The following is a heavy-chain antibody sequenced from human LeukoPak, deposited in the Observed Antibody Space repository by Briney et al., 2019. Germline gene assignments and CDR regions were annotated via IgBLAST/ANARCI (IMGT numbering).Heavy chain of an antibody. CDR2: INHSGST. J-gene: IGHJ4*02. D-gene: IGHD6-19*01. Sequence: SETLSLTCDVYGGSFSGYYWSWIRQPPGKGLEWIGEINHSGSTNYNPSLKSRVTISVDTSKNQFSLKLSSVTAADTAVYYCARNVASGQWLVPYYFDYWGQGTLVTVSS. V-gene: IGHV4-34*01. CDR3: ARNVASGQWLVPYYFDY. CDR1: GGSFSGYY.